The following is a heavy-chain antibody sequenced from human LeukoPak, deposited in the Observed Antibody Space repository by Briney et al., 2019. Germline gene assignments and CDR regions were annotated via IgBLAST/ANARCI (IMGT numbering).Heavy chain of an antibody. Sequence: GGSLRLSCAASGFTFSSYAMSWVRQAPGKGLEWISAISGSGGNTYYADSVKGRFTISRDNSKNTLYLQMNSLRAEDTAVYYCAREVKYGSGSYYTNYYYYGMDVWGQGTTVTVSS. CDR2: ISGSGGNT. D-gene: IGHD3-10*01. J-gene: IGHJ6*02. V-gene: IGHV3-23*01. CDR1: GFTFSSYA. CDR3: AREVKYGSGSYYTNYYYYGMDV.